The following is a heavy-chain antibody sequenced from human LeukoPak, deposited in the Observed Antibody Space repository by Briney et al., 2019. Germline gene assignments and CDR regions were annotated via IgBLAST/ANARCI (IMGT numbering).Heavy chain of an antibody. CDR2: IKGDGSRI. CDR3: ARDRGYCSGGSCRIHYFDS. V-gene: IGHV3-7*04. D-gene: IGHD2-15*01. J-gene: IGHJ4*02. CDR1: GFIFSNYW. Sequence: PGGSLRLSCAASGFIFSNYWMSWVRQAPGKGLEWVANIKGDGSRIYYVDSVKGRFTISRDNAKNSLYLQMNSLRDEDTAVYYCARDRGYCSGGSCRIHYFDSWGQGTLVTVCS.